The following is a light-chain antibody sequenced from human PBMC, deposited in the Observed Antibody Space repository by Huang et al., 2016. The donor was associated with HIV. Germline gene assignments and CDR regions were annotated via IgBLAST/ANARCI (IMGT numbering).Light chain of an antibody. CDR2: LAS. Sequence: DIVLTQSPLSLPVTPGEPASISCRSSQSLLYSNGYNYLHWYLPKPGHSPQLVISLASSRAAGVPDRCSGSGSGTDFTLKISRVEAEDVGVYYCMQGLQTPQTFGQGTKVEIK. J-gene: IGKJ1*01. V-gene: IGKV2-28*01. CDR1: QSLLYSNGYNY. CDR3: MQGLQTPQT.